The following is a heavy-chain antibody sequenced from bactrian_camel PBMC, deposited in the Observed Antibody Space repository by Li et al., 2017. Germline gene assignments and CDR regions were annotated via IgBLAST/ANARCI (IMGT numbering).Heavy chain of an antibody. Sequence: HVQLVESGGGLVQPGGSLRLSCAASGFTFSSAWMFWVRQAPGKGLEWVSAINSGGDSTYYADSVKGRFIISRDNAKNTLYLQSNSLKTEDTAMYYCTSTGPYVSSWFERFGYWGQGTQVTVS. J-gene: IGHJ6*01. V-gene: IGHV3S1*01. D-gene: IGHD6*01. CDR1: GFTFSSAW. CDR3: TSTGPYVSSWFERFGY. CDR2: INSGGDST.